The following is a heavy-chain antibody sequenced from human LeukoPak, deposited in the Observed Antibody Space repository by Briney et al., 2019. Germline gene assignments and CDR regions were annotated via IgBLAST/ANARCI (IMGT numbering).Heavy chain of an antibody. J-gene: IGHJ6*02. V-gene: IGHV1-2*02. CDR1: GYTLNVNY. CDR2: INPHSGGT. CDR3: ARSGSSGSPHYHGMDA. D-gene: IGHD3-10*01. Sequence: EASVKVSCKTSGYTLNVNYIHWVRQAPGQGLEWMGWINPHSGGTKYAEKFQGGVSMTRDTSITTAYMELSSLTSDDTAVYYCARSGSSGSPHYHGMDAWGQGTTVIVSS.